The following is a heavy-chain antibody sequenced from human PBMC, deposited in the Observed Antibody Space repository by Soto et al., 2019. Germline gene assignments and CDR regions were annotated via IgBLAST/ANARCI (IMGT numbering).Heavy chain of an antibody. CDR3: ARGDPEGGTPDY. V-gene: IGHV1-2*04. D-gene: IGHD3-16*01. Sequence: ASVKVSCKASGYTFTGYYMHWVRQAPGQGLEWMGWINPNSGGTNYVQKFQGWVTMTRDTSISTAYMELSRLRSDDTAVYYCARGDPEGGTPDYWGQGTLVTVSS. CDR1: GYTFTGYY. J-gene: IGHJ4*02. CDR2: INPNSGGT.